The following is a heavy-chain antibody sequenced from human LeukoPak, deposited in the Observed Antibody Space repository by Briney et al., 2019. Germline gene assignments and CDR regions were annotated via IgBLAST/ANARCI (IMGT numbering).Heavy chain of an antibody. V-gene: IGHV3-74*01. J-gene: IGHJ3*02. Sequence: GGSLRLSCAASGFTFSIYWMHWVRQAPGKGLVWVSRINSDGSSTSYADSVKGRFTISRDNAKNTLYLQMNSLRAEDTALYYCASSVATTIGRSGAFDIWGQGTMVTVSS. CDR3: ASSVATTIGRSGAFDI. D-gene: IGHD5-12*01. CDR1: GFTFSIYW. CDR2: INSDGSST.